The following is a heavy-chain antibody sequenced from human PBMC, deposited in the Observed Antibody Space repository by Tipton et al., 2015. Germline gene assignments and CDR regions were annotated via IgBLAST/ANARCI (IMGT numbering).Heavy chain of an antibody. CDR2: ISYSGST. V-gene: IGHV4-59*01. D-gene: IGHD5-24*01. CDR1: GGSFSGYY. Sequence: LRLSCAVYGGSFSGYYWSWIRQPPGKGLEWMGYISYSGSTHYNPSLKSRVSISLDTSKNHFSLSLTSVTAADTAIYYCARDLEHGMDVWGQGTTVTVSS. J-gene: IGHJ6*02. CDR3: ARDLEHGMDV.